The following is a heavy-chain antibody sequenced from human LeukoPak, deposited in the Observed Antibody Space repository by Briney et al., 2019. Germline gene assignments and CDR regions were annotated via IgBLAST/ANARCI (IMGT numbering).Heavy chain of an antibody. Sequence: GGSLRLTCVASGFTFTSHGMIWVRQAPGKGLEWVSSITSTSSYIYYGDSVKGRFTTSRDNAKNSLFLQMHSLRAEDTAVYYCARVDNNGLYSEYFDHWGQGTLVTVSS. CDR1: GFTFTSHG. J-gene: IGHJ1*01. D-gene: IGHD6-19*01. CDR2: ITSTSSYI. CDR3: ARVDNNGLYSEYFDH. V-gene: IGHV3-21*01.